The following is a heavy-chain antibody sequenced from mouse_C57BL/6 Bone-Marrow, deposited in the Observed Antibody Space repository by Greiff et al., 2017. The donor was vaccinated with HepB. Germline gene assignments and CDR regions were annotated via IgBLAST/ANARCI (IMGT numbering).Heavy chain of an antibody. CDR1: GFTFSSYG. Sequence: EVQVVESGGDLVKPGGSLKLSCAASGFTFSSYGMSWVRQTPDKRLEWVATISSGGSYTYYPDSVKGRFTISRDNAKNTLYLQMSSLKSEDTAMYYCAAYPWGQGTSVTVSS. CDR3: AAYP. D-gene: IGHD2-10*01. CDR2: ISSGGSYT. J-gene: IGHJ4*01. V-gene: IGHV5-6*01.